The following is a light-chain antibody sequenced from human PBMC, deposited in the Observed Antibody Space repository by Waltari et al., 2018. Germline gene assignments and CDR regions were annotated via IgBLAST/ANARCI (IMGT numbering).Light chain of an antibody. CDR3: SAWDDSLKAVV. J-gene: IGLJ2*01. CDR2: TND. Sequence: QSVLTQPPSASGTPGQGVSISCSGRRPNVGNSPENCYQHLPGTAPKLLIYTNDQRPSGVPDRFSGSKSGTSASLAISGLQSEDEADYFCSAWDDSLKAVVFGGGTKLTVL. CDR1: RPNVGNSP. V-gene: IGLV1-44*01.